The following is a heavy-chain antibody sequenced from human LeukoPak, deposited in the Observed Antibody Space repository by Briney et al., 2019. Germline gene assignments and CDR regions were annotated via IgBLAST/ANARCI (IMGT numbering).Heavy chain of an antibody. CDR1: GGTFSSYA. J-gene: IGHJ4*02. CDR2: IIPIFGTA. CDR3: ATEYGSGSYYGDY. Sequence: ASVKVSCKASGGTFSSYAINWVRQAPGQGLEWMGGIIPIFGTANYAQKFQGRVTITADESTSTAYMELSSLRSEDTAVYYCATEYGSGSYYGDYWGQGTLVTVSS. D-gene: IGHD3-10*01. V-gene: IGHV1-69*13.